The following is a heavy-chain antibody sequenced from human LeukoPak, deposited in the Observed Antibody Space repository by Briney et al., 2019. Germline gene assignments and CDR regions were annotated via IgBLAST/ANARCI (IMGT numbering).Heavy chain of an antibody. V-gene: IGHV3-21*04. Sequence: PGGSLRLSCAASGFTFNTYSMNWVRQAPGKGLEWVSSISSSSSYIYYADSVEGRFTISRDNAKNSLYLQMNSLRAEDTALYYCAKEGDGYHWGQGTMVTVSS. J-gene: IGHJ3*01. CDR3: AKEGDGYH. CDR1: GFTFNTYS. D-gene: IGHD5-24*01. CDR2: ISSSSSYI.